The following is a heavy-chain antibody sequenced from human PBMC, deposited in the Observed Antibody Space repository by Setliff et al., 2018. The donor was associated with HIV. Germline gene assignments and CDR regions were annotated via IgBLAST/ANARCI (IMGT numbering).Heavy chain of an antibody. CDR2: IYKSGSA. Sequence: SETLSLTCRVSGGSISSYHWSWIRQPPGKGLEWIGHIYKSGSANYSPSLKGRVTISADTSRNQFSLKLTSATAADTAIYYCGRLSDTAMASFDSWGQGTLVTVSS. CDR3: GRLSDTAMASFDS. V-gene: IGHV4-4*08. J-gene: IGHJ4*02. D-gene: IGHD5-18*01. CDR1: GGSISSYH.